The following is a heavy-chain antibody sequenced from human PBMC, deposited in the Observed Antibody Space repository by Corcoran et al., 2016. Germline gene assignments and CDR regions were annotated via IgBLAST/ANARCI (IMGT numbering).Heavy chain of an antibody. J-gene: IGHJ6*02. Sequence: QVQLVESGGGVVQPGRSLRLSCAASGFTFSSYGMHWVRQAPGKGLEWVAVIWYDGSNKYYADSVKGRFTISRDNSKNTLYLQMNSLRAEDTAVYYCARGADSSGYYYYGMDVWGQGTTVTVSS. CDR1: GFTFSSYG. D-gene: IGHD3-22*01. V-gene: IGHV3-33*01. CDR2: IWYDGSNK. CDR3: ARGADSSGYYYYGMDV.